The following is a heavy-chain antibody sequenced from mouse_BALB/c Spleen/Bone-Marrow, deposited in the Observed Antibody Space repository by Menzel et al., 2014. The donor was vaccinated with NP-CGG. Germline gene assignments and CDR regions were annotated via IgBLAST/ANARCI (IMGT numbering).Heavy chain of an antibody. CDR2: ISCYNGAS. CDR1: GYSFTGYY. D-gene: IGHD5-1*01. J-gene: IGHJ2*01. CDR3: ARRRDCTILFQY. V-gene: IGHV1S34*01. Sequence: VVKTGASVKISCKASGYSFTGYYMHWIKQSHGKSLEWIGYISCYNGASGYNQKFKGKATFTVDTSSTIVHMQYNSETSEDSGVYHCARRRDCTILFQYWRKRPTLTLS.